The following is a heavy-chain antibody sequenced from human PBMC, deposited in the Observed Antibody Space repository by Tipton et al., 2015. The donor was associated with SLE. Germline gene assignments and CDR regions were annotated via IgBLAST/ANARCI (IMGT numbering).Heavy chain of an antibody. CDR2: VYRSGIT. CDR3: AGETRVVTPADYFYYMDV. Sequence: TLSLTCTVSGGSISSSGFYWTWIRQSAGKGLEWIGRVYRSGITNYNPSLKSRVSISVDTSKNQVSLRLSSVTATDTAVYYCAGETRVVTPADYFYYMDVWGKGTTVTVSS. J-gene: IGHJ6*03. D-gene: IGHD4-23*01. CDR1: GGSISSSGFY. V-gene: IGHV4-61*02.